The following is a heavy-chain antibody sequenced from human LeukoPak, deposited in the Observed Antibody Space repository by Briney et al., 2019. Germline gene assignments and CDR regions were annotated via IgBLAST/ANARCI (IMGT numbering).Heavy chain of an antibody. V-gene: IGHV3-7*05. CDR1: GFTFSGSA. J-gene: IGHJ4*02. Sequence: QPGGSLKLSCAASGFTFSGSAMHWVRQASGKGLEWVANIKEDGSEKYYVDSVKGRFTISRDNAKNSLYLQMNSLRAEDTAVYYCATRRRIDYWGQGTLVTVSS. CDR2: IKEDGSEK. CDR3: ATRRRIDY.